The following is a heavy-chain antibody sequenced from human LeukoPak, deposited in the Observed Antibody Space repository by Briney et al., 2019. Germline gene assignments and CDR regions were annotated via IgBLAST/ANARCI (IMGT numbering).Heavy chain of an antibody. V-gene: IGHV3-15*01. Sequence: TGGSLRLSCAASGFTFSNAWMSWVRQAPGKGLEWIGRIKSKTDGGTTDYAAPVKGRFTISRDDSKNTLYLQMNSLKTEDTAVYYCTTSITRQSNCSSTSCYVDYWGQGTLVTVSS. J-gene: IGHJ4*02. CDR3: TTSITRQSNCSSTSCYVDY. D-gene: IGHD2-2*01. CDR2: IKSKTDGGTT. CDR1: GFTFSNAW.